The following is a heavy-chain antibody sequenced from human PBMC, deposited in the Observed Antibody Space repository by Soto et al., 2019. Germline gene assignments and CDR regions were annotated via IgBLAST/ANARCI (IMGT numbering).Heavy chain of an antibody. J-gene: IGHJ3*02. Sequence: EVQLLESGGGLVQPGGSLRLSCAASGFTFSSYAMSWVRQAPGKGLEWVSAISGSGGSTYYADSVKGRFTISRDNSKNTLYLQMNSLRAEDTAVYYCAKVFGVVILDVFDAFDIWGQGTMVTVSS. CDR3: AKVFGVVILDVFDAFDI. D-gene: IGHD3-3*01. V-gene: IGHV3-23*01. CDR2: ISGSGGST. CDR1: GFTFSSYA.